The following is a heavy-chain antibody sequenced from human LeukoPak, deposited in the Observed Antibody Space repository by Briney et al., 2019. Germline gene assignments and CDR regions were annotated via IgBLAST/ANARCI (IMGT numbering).Heavy chain of an antibody. D-gene: IGHD2-21*01. CDR3: AKKSGDHFHFDF. CDR2: ISSSGSGGNT. V-gene: IGHV3-23*01. Sequence: GGSLRLSCVASGVTLSNYAMSWARQAPGKGLEWVSGISSSGSGGNTYYADSVKGRFTISRDNSKSTLYLQMNSLRAEDTAVYHCAKKSGDHFHFDFWGQGTLVTVSS. CDR1: GVTLSNYA. J-gene: IGHJ4*02.